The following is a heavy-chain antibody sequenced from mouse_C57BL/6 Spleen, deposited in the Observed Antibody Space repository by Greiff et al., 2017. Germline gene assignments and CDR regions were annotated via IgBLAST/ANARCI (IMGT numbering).Heavy chain of an antibody. V-gene: IGHV5-17*01. CDR1: GFTFSDYG. CDR3: ARCGYYYGSSHYFDY. J-gene: IGHJ2*01. D-gene: IGHD1-1*01. Sequence: EVKLVESGGGLVKPGGSLKLSCAASGFTFSDYGMHWVRQAPEKGLEWVAYISSGSSTIYYADTVKGRFTISRDNAKNTLFLQMTSLRSEDTAMYYCARCGYYYGSSHYFDYWGQGTTLTVSS. CDR2: ISSGSSTI.